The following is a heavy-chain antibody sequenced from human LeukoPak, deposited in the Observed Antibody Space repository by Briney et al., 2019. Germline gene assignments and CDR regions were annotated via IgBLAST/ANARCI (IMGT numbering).Heavy chain of an antibody. Sequence: GGSLRLSCAASRFIFSNHWMTWVRQAPGKGLEWVAMINQDGSDKYYADSVKGRFTISRDNAKNSLDLQMNSLRVDDTAVYYCARGATYSGGDYWGQGTLVTVSS. V-gene: IGHV3-7*01. J-gene: IGHJ4*02. CDR2: INQDGSDK. CDR1: RFIFSNHW. D-gene: IGHD4-11*01. CDR3: ARGATYSGGDY.